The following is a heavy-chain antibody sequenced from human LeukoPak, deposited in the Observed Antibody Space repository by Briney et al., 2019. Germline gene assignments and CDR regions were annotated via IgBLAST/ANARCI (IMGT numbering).Heavy chain of an antibody. Sequence: SQTLSLTCTVSGGSISSGSYYWGWLRQPAGTGLEWIGRIYTSGSTNYNPSLKSRVTISVDTSKNQFSLKLSSVTAADTAVYYCARGNCGGDCYNYYYYGMDVWGQGTTVTVSS. CDR3: ARGNCGGDCYNYYYYGMDV. CDR2: IYTSGST. V-gene: IGHV4-61*02. CDR1: GGSISSGSYY. J-gene: IGHJ6*02. D-gene: IGHD2-21*02.